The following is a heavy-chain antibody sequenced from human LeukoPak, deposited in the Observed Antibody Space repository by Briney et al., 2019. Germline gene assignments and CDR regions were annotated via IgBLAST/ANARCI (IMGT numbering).Heavy chain of an antibody. Sequence: ASVKVSCKASGYTFTSYYMHWVRQAPGQGLEWMGIINPSGGSTSYAQKFQGRVTMTRDTSTSTVYMELSSLRSEDTAVYYCARDRCSGGSCPQPTEIGYWGQGTLVTVSS. J-gene: IGHJ4*02. CDR2: INPSGGST. D-gene: IGHD2-15*01. V-gene: IGHV1-46*01. CDR3: ARDRCSGGSCPQPTEIGY. CDR1: GYTFTSYY.